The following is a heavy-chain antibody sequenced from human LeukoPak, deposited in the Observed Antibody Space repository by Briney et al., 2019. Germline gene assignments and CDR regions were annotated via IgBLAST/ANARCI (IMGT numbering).Heavy chain of an antibody. J-gene: IGHJ4*02. CDR1: GGSISSYY. CDR2: IYYSGST. V-gene: IGHV4-59*01. Sequence: PSETLSLTCTVSGGSISSYYWSWLRQPPGQGLEWIGYIYYSGSTNYNPSLKSRVTISVDASKNQFSLKLSSVTAADTAVYYCARGDYYDSSGYLFWGQGTLVTVSS. CDR3: ARGDYYDSSGYLF. D-gene: IGHD3-22*01.